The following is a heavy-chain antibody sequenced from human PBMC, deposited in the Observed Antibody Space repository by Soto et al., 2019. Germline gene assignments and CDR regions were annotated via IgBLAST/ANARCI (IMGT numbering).Heavy chain of an antibody. V-gene: IGHV4-31*03. Sequence: QVQLQESGPGLVKPSQTLSLTCTVSGGSISSGGYYWSWIRQHPGKGLEWIGYIYYRGSTYYNPSHKSRVTISVDTSKNQFSLKLSSVTAADTAVYYCARGVRGQLVPYWGQGTLVTVSS. D-gene: IGHD6-6*01. CDR3: ARGVRGQLVPY. CDR2: IYYRGST. J-gene: IGHJ4*02. CDR1: GGSISSGGYY.